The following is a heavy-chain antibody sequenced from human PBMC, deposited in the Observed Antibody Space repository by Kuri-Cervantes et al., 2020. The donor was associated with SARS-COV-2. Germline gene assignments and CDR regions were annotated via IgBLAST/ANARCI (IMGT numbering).Heavy chain of an antibody. CDR3: AGGVWGWGELLNWFDP. CDR1: GCTFTSYG. V-gene: IGHV1-18*01. J-gene: IGHJ5*02. Sequence: ASVKVSCKASGCTFTSYGINWVRQAPGPGLEWMGGISSYNGNTNYAQKLQGRVTITTDTYTNTAYMELRSLSSDDTAVYYCAGGVWGWGELLNWFDPWGQGTLVTVSS. D-gene: IGHD3-16*01. CDR2: ISSYNGNT.